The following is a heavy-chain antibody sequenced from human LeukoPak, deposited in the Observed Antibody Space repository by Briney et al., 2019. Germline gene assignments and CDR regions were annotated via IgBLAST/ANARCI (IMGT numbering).Heavy chain of an antibody. J-gene: IGHJ4*02. V-gene: IGHV3-49*04. CDR3: TRVGLLWFGALDY. Sequence: PGRSLRLSCTASGFTFGDYAMSWVRQAPGKGLEWVGFIRSKAYGGTTEYTASVKGRFTISRDDSKSIAYLQMNSLKTEDTAVYYCTRVGLLWFGALDYWGQGTLVTVSS. CDR1: GFTFGDYA. D-gene: IGHD3-10*01. CDR2: IRSKAYGGTT.